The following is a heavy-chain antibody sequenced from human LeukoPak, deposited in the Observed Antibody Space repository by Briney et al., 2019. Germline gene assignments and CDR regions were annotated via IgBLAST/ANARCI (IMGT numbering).Heavy chain of an antibody. V-gene: IGHV4-59*12. CDR3: ASRRLYYDFFRTWFDP. CDR1: GGSISSYY. D-gene: IGHD3-3*01. CDR2: IYYSGST. Sequence: PSETLSLTCTVSGGSISSYYWSWIRQPPGKGLEWIGYIYYSGSTNYNPSLKSRVTISVDTSKNQFSLKLSSVTAADTAVYYCASRRLYYDFFRTWFDPWGQGTLVTVSS. J-gene: IGHJ5*02.